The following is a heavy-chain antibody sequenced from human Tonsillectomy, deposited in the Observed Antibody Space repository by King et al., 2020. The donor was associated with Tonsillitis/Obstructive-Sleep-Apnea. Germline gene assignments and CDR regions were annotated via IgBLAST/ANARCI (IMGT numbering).Heavy chain of an antibody. CDR1: GFTVSSNY. J-gene: IGHJ4*02. CDR3: ARDGDCSSTSCPFDY. CDR2: IYSGGST. Sequence: VQLVESGGGLVQPGGSLRLSCAASGFTVSSNYMSWVRQAPRKGLEWVSVIYSGGSTYYADSVKGRFTISRDNSKNTLYLQMNSLRAEDTAVYYCARDGDCSSTSCPFDYWGQGTLVTVSS. V-gene: IGHV3-66*01. D-gene: IGHD2-2*01.